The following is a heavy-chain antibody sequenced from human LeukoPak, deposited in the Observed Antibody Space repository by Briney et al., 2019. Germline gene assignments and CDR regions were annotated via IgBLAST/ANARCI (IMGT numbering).Heavy chain of an antibody. V-gene: IGHV3-30-3*01. CDR2: ISYDGSNK. D-gene: IGHD3-10*01. Sequence: GGSLRLSCAASGFTFSSYAMHWVRQAPGKGLEWVAAISYDGSNKYYADSVKGRFTISRDNSKNTLYLQMNSLRAEDTAVYYCARAGDYYGSGSYSPFDYWGQGTLVTVSS. J-gene: IGHJ4*02. CDR1: GFTFSSYA. CDR3: ARAGDYYGSGSYSPFDY.